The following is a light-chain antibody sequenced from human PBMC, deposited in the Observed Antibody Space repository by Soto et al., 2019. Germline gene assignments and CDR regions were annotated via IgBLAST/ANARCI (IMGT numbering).Light chain of an antibody. CDR2: DVS. CDR1: SSDIGDYNY. V-gene: IGLV2-14*03. Sequence: QSALTQPASVSGSPGQSIAISCTGTSSDIGDYNYVSWYQHHPGKVPKLMIYDVSNRPSGVSDRFSGSMSGNTASLTISGLQPEDEADYYCSSYTGGSTVVVCGGTTVTVL. CDR3: SSYTGGSTVV. J-gene: IGLJ2*01.